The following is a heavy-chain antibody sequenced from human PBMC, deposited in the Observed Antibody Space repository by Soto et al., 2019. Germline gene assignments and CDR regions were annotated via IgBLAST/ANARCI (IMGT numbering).Heavy chain of an antibody. CDR2: INHSGST. D-gene: IGHD1-26*01. J-gene: IGHJ3*02. V-gene: IGHV4-34*01. CDR3: ARFTKEPPPPDTPNDAFDI. CDR1: GGSFSGYY. Sequence: SETLSLTCAVYGGSFSGYYWSWIRQPPGKGLEWIVEINHSGSTNYNPSLKSRVTISVDTSKNQFSLKLSSVTAADTAVYYCARFTKEPPPPDTPNDAFDIWGQGTMVTVSS.